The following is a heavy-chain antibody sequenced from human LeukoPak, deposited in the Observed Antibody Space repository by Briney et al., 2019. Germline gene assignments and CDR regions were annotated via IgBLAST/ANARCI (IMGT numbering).Heavy chain of an antibody. CDR3: VRQPNLRFFLW. CDR2: TYYRGRT. V-gene: IGHV4-39*01. Sequence: SETLSLTCTVSGGSISSSSYYWGWIRQPPGKGLEWIGSTYYRGRTFSNPSLKSRVTIMVDTSKNQFSLKLSSVTAADTAVYYCVRQPNLRFFLWWGQGSLVTVSS. CDR1: GGSISSSSYY. D-gene: IGHD3-3*01. J-gene: IGHJ4*02.